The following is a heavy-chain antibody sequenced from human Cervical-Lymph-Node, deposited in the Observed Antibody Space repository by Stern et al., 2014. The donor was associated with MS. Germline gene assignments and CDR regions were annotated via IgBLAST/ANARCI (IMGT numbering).Heavy chain of an antibody. J-gene: IGHJ4*02. V-gene: IGHV4-61*02. CDR3: ASGYRIFDY. CDR1: GGSISSGSDY. Sequence: DQLVESGPGLVKPSQTLSLTCTVSGGSISSGSDYWSWIRQPVGKGLEWIGRIHASGSAFYTPSLKSRVTISTDTSMTQFSLELNSATAADTAIYYCASGYRIFDYWGQGILVTVSS. CDR2: IHASGSA. D-gene: IGHD5-18*01.